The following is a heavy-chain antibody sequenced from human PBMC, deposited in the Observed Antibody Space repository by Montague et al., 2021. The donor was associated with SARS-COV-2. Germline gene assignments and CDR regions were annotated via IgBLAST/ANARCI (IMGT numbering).Heavy chain of an antibody. D-gene: IGHD5/OR15-5a*01. CDR1: GFSLRNRGVG. CDR2: IYWNDDK. V-gene: IGHV2-5*01. Sequence: PALVKPTHTLTLTCFLSGFSLRNRGVGVGWIRQPPGKALGWLAFIYWNDDKRYNRSLENRLTITKDSSENQVVLTVTNVDPVDSATYYCARSNDVYDYFDYWGQGTLVTVSS. CDR3: ARSNDVYDYFDY. J-gene: IGHJ4*02.